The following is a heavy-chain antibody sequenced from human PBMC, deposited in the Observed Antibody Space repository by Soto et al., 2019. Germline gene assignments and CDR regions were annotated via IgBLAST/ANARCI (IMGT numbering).Heavy chain of an antibody. J-gene: IGHJ3*02. D-gene: IGHD3-22*01. CDR1: GGSVSSGSYY. CDR3: AREGDLDDSSGYIRAFDAFDI. CDR2: IYYSGST. Sequence: PSGTLSITCTVSGGSVSSGSYYWSWKRQPQGKGLEWIGYIYYSGSTNYNPSLKSRVTISVDTSKNQFSLKLSSVTAADTAVYYFAREGDLDDSSGYIRAFDAFDIWGQGTMVTVSS. V-gene: IGHV4-61*01.